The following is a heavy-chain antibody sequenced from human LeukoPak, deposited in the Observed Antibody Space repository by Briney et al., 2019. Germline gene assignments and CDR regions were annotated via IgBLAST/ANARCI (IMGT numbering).Heavy chain of an antibody. CDR3: ARVPTYYYDSSGYHYYGMDV. CDR2: IIPIFGIA. V-gene: IGHV1-69*04. CDR1: GGTFSSYA. Sequence: ASVKLSCKASGGTFSSYAISWVRQAPGQGLEWMGRIIPIFGIANYAQKYQGRVTITADKSTSTAYMELSSLRSEDTAVYYCARVPTYYYDSSGYHYYGMDVWGQGTTVTVSS. D-gene: IGHD3-22*01. J-gene: IGHJ6*02.